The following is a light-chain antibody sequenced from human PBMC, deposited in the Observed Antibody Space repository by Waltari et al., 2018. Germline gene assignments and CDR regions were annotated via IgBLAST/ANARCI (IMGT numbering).Light chain of an antibody. CDR2: WAS. CDR3: QQYYSTPWT. Sequence: DIVMTQSPDSLAVSLGESATINCMSSQSVLYSSNSQNSLAWYQQKPGQPPKLLIYWASTRESGVPDRFSGSESGTDFTLTISSLQAEDVAVYYCQQYYSTPWTFGQGTKVEIK. J-gene: IGKJ1*01. CDR1: QSVLYSSNSQNS. V-gene: IGKV4-1*01.